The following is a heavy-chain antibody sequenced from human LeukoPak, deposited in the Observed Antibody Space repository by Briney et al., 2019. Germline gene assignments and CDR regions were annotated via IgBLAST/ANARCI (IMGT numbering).Heavy chain of an antibody. D-gene: IGHD2-21*02. Sequence: PSETLTLPCAVYGGSFSGYYRSWIRQPPGKGLEWIGEINHSGTTNHNPSLKSRVTISVDTSKNQLSLKLSSVTAADTAVYYCARLHPPYCGGDCSDPFDTRGAGAMVTVSS. J-gene: IGHJ3*02. CDR2: INHSGTT. V-gene: IGHV4-34*01. CDR3: ARLHPPYCGGDCSDPFDT. CDR1: GGSFSGYY.